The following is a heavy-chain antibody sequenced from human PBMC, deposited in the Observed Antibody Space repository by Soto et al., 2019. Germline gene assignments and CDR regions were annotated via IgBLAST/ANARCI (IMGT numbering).Heavy chain of an antibody. Sequence: HPGGSLRLSCAASGFTFSSYSMNWVRQAPGKGLEWVSYISSSSTSIYYADSVKGRFTISRDNAKNSLYLQMNSLRDGDTALYYCARQRGAAAYRYFDYWGQGTLVTVSS. J-gene: IGHJ4*02. V-gene: IGHV3-48*02. CDR3: ARQRGAAAYRYFDY. CDR2: ISSSSTSI. CDR1: GFTFSSYS. D-gene: IGHD6-13*01.